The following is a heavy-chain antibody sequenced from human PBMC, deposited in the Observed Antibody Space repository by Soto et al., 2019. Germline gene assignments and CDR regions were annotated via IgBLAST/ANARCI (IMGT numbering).Heavy chain of an antibody. V-gene: IGHV5-51*01. Sequence: PVESLKISCKGSGYSFSNHWIGWVRQVPGKGLEWMGIIYPDDSDKRYSASFQGQVTISADKSISTAYLQWSSLKASDTAVYYCTTHVIFRSLDWLPSFDYWGQGSLVTVSS. J-gene: IGHJ4*02. D-gene: IGHD3-9*01. CDR1: GYSFSNHW. CDR3: TTHVIFRSLDWLPSFDY. CDR2: IYPDDSDK.